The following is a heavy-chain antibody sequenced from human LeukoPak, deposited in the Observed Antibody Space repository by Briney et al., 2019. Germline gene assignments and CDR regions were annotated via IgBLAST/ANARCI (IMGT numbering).Heavy chain of an antibody. CDR2: IYPGDSDT. V-gene: IGHV5-51*01. CDR3: ARQAARVAELDY. J-gene: IGHJ4*02. Sequence: GASVKVSCKASGYSFTSYWIGWVRQMPGKVLEWMGIIYPGDSDTRYSPSFQGQVTISADKSISTAYLQWSSLKASDTAMYYCARQAARVAELDYWGQGTLVTVSS. CDR1: GYSFTSYW. D-gene: IGHD6-13*01.